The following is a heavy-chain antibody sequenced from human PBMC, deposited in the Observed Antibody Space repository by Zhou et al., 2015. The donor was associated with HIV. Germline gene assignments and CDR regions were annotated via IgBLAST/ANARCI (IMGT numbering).Heavy chain of an antibody. CDR1: GGTFSSYA. V-gene: IGHV1-69*01. D-gene: IGHD6-19*01. CDR2: IIPIFGTA. Sequence: QVQLVQSGAEVKKPGSSVKVSCKASGGTFSSYAISWVRQAPGQGLEWMGGIIPIFGTANYAQKFQGRVTITADESTSTAYMELSSLRSEDTAVYYCARPPYSSGWSQNYWYFDLWGRGTLVTVSS. J-gene: IGHJ2*01. CDR3: ARPPYSSGWSQNYWYFDL.